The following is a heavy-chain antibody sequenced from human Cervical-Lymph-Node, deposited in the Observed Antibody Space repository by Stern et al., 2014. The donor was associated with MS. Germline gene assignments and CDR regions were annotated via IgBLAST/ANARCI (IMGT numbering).Heavy chain of an antibody. CDR3: ARARRGFDY. Sequence: EVQLVESGAGLVKPGGSLRLSCAVSGFTFSNYTMHWVRQAPGKGLEWVSSISSSSAYIYYANSVRSRFAISRDNAKKALYLQMNSLRAEDSAVYDCARARRGFDYWGQGTLVTVSS. V-gene: IGHV3-21*01. CDR1: GFTFSNYT. CDR2: ISSSSAYI. J-gene: IGHJ4*02.